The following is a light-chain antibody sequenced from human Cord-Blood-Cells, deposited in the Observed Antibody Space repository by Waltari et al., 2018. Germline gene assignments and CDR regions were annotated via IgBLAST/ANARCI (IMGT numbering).Light chain of an antibody. J-gene: IGKJ1*01. CDR2: GAS. CDR3: QQYNNWRRT. CDR1: QSVSSN. Sequence: EIVMTQSPATLSVSPGERATLSCRASQSVSSNLAWYQQKPGQAPRLLIYGASTRATGIPARFSGSGSVTEFTLTISSLQSEEFAVYYCQQYNNWRRTFGQGTKVEIK. V-gene: IGKV3-15*01.